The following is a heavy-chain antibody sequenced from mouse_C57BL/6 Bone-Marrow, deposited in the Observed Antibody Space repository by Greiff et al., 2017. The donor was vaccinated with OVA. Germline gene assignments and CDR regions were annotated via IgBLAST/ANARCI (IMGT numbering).Heavy chain of an antibody. CDR3: TVVATDAY. J-gene: IGHJ3*01. D-gene: IGHD1-1*01. CDR2: IRLKSDNYAT. CDR1: GFTFSNYW. Sequence: EVKVEESGGGLVQPGGSMKLSCVASGFTFSNYWMNWVRQSPEQGLEWVAQIRLKSDNYATHYAESVKGRFTISRDDSKSSVYLQMNNLRAEDTGIYYCTVVATDAYWGQGTLVTVSA. V-gene: IGHV6-3*01.